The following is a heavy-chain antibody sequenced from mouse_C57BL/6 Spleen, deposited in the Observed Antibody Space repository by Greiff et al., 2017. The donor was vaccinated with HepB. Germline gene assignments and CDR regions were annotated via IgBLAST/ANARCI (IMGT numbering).Heavy chain of an antibody. CDR2: INPYNGDT. D-gene: IGHD1-1*01. J-gene: IGHJ3*01. CDR3: ARSYYYGSSSWFAY. V-gene: IGHV1-20*01. CDR1: GYSFTGYF. Sequence: EVQLQQSGPELVKPGDSVKISCKASGYSFTGYFMNWVMQSHGKSLEWIGRINPYNGDTFYNQKFKGKATLTVDKSSSTAHMELRSLTSEYSAVYYCARSYYYGSSSWFAYWGQGTLVTVSA.